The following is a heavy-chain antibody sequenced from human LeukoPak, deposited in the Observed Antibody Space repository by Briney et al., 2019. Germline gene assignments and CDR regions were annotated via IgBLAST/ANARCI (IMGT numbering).Heavy chain of an antibody. CDR3: AGGYSYGSWVFDY. D-gene: IGHD5-18*01. CDR2: ISGSGHRT. Sequence: PGGSLRLSCAASGFTFSSYGVSWVRQAPGKGLEWVSGISGSGHRTYYADSVKGRFTISRDNSKNTLYLQMNSLRAEDTAVYYCAGGYSYGSWVFDYWGQGTLVTVSS. V-gene: IGHV3-23*01. J-gene: IGHJ4*02. CDR1: GFTFSSYG.